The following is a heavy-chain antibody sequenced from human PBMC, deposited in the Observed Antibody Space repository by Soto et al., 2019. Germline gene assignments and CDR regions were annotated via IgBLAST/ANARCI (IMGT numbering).Heavy chain of an antibody. CDR1: GGSFSGYY. J-gene: IGHJ6*02. Sequence: QVQLQQWGAGLLKPSETLSLTCAVYGGSFSGYYWSWIRQPPGKGLEWIGEINHSGSTNYNPSLKSRVTISVDTSKNQFSLKLSSVTAADTAVYYCARGPIYSSAPRRHYYYYGMDVWGQGTTVTVSS. CDR2: INHSGST. V-gene: IGHV4-34*01. CDR3: ARGPIYSSAPRRHYYYYGMDV. D-gene: IGHD6-25*01.